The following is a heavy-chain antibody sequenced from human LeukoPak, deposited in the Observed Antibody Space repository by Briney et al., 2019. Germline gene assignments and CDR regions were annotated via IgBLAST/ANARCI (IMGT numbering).Heavy chain of an antibody. Sequence: GGSLRLSCAASGFTFSSYAMTWVRQAPRKGLEWVSAISDSGGSTYYADSVKGRFTISRDSSKNTLYLQMNSLRAEDTALYYCTKDSCSTTSCYRGVDYWGQGTLVTVSS. V-gene: IGHV3-23*01. J-gene: IGHJ4*02. CDR1: GFTFSSYA. CDR2: ISDSGGST. D-gene: IGHD2-2*01. CDR3: TKDSCSTTSCYRGVDY.